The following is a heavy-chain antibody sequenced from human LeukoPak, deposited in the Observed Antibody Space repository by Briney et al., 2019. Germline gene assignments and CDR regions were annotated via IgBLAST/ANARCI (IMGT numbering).Heavy chain of an antibody. D-gene: IGHD4-17*01. V-gene: IGHV4-39*02. CDR2: IYYSGST. CDR1: GGSISSSSYY. Sequence: PSETLSLTCTVSGGSISSSSYYWGWIRQPPGKGLEWIGSIYYSGSTYYNPSLKSRVTISVDTSKNQFSLKLSSVTAADTAVYYCARERGTAYRGDPGGWYFDLWGRGTLVTVSS. J-gene: IGHJ2*01. CDR3: ARERGTAYRGDPGGWYFDL.